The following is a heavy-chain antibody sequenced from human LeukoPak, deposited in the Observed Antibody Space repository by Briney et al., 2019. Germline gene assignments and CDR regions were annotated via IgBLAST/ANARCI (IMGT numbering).Heavy chain of an antibody. D-gene: IGHD5-12*01. CDR1: GGTFSSYA. Sequence: SVKVSCKASGGTFSSYAISWVRQAPGQGLEWMGRIIPIFGIANYAQKFQGRVTITPDKSTSTAYMELSSLRSEDTAVYYCARERMAWISPTRDHYYYYGMDVWGQGTTVTVSS. V-gene: IGHV1-69*04. CDR3: ARERMAWISPTRDHYYYYGMDV. J-gene: IGHJ6*02. CDR2: IIPIFGIA.